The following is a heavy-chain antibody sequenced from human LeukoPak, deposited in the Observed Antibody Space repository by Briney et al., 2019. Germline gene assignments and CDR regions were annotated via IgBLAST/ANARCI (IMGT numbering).Heavy chain of an antibody. D-gene: IGHD2-2*01. Sequence: PGGSLRLSCAASGFTFSTYWTHWVRQAPGTGLVWVSLINSDGSSTNYADSVKGRFTISRDNAKNTLYLQMNSLRAEDTAVYYCATDVPAATIFGYWGQGTLVTVSS. CDR3: ATDVPAATIFGY. V-gene: IGHV3-74*01. J-gene: IGHJ4*02. CDR2: INSDGSST. CDR1: GFTFSTYW.